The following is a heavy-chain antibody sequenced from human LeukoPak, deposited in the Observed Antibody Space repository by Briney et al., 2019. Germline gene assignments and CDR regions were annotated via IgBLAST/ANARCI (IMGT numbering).Heavy chain of an antibody. CDR2: IYYSGSP. CDR1: GGSVTSGSYY. D-gene: IGHD3-22*01. J-gene: IGHJ5*02. CDR3: ATARLTLIVTWFDP. V-gene: IGHV4-61*01. Sequence: SETLSLTCTVSGGSVTSGSYYWSWIRQPPGKGLEWIGYIYYSGSPNYNPSHKSRVTISLDTSQHQFSLKLTSVTAADTAVYYCATARLTLIVTWFDPWGQGTLVTVSS.